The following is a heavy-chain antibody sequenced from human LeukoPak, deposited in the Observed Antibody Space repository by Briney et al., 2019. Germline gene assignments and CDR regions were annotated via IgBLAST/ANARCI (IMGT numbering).Heavy chain of an antibody. Sequence: GSLRLSCAASGFTFDDYAMHWVRQAPGKGLEWVSSISSSSSYIYYADSVKGRFTISRDNAKNSLYLQMNSLRAEDTAVYYCARDSMFTSGSYSGEVDAFDIWGQGTMVTVSS. CDR2: ISSSSSYI. D-gene: IGHD1-26*01. V-gene: IGHV3-21*01. CDR3: ARDSMFTSGSYSGEVDAFDI. J-gene: IGHJ3*02. CDR1: GFTFDDYA.